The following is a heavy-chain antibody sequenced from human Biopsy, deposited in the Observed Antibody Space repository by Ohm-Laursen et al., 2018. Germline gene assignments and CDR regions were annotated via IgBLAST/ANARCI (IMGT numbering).Heavy chain of an antibody. D-gene: IGHD3-22*01. CDR1: GGSFSGYY. CDR3: ARGDYFDSNGYFWFDP. V-gene: IGHV4-31*01. CDR2: IFNSANT. Sequence: SQTLSLTCTVYGGSFSGYYWSWIRQPPGKGLEWIGYIFNSANTYYNPSLKNLITISGDTSKNQFSLKLNSVTAADTAVYYCARGDYFDSNGYFWFDPWGQGTLVTVSS. J-gene: IGHJ5*02.